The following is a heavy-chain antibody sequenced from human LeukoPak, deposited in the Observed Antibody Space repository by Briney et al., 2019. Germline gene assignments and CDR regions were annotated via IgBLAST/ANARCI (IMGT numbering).Heavy chain of an antibody. V-gene: IGHV1-46*01. D-gene: IGHD2-2*01. CDR3: AGDCSSTSCYETEDWFDL. CDR2: INPSGDST. CDR1: GYTFASYY. J-gene: IGHJ5*02. Sequence: ASVKVSCKASGYTFASYYMHWVRQAPGQGLEWMGIINPSGDSTSYAQKFQGRVTMTRDTSTSTVYMELSSLRSDDTAVYYCAGDCSSTSCYETEDWFDLWGQGTLVTVSS.